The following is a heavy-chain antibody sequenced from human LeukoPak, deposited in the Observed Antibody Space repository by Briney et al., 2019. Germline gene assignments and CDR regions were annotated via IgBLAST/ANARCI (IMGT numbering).Heavy chain of an antibody. D-gene: IGHD6-19*01. J-gene: IGHJ4*02. CDR3: ARGGYSSGLYYFDY. CDR1: GYTFTNYD. CDR2: VIPILGVA. V-gene: IGHV1-69*04. Sequence: GASVKVSCKASGYTFTNYDISWVRQAPGQGLEWMGRVIPILGVANYAQKFQGRVTITADKSTSTAYMELSSLRSEDTAVYYCARGGYSSGLYYFDYWGQGTLVTVSS.